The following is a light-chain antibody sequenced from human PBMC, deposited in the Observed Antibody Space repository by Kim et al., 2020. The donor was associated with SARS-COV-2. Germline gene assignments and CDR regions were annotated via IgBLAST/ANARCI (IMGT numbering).Light chain of an antibody. V-gene: IGKV1-39*01. CDR2: AAS. Sequence: DIQMTQSPSSLSASVGDRVTITCRASQDISSYLNWHQQKPGKAPQLLIYAASTLQSGVPSRFSGSGSGTDFTLTISSLQPEDFASYCCQQSNITPLTFGQGTKVDIK. J-gene: IGKJ1*01. CDR3: QQSNITPLT. CDR1: QDISSY.